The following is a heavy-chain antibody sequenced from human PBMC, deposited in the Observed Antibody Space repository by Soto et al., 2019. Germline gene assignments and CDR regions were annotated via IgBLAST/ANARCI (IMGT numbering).Heavy chain of an antibody. V-gene: IGHV1-3*01. D-gene: IGHD3-3*01. CDR1: GYTFTSYA. J-gene: IGHJ5*02. CDR2: INAGNGNT. CDR3: ARDLGYYDFWSGYSQYNWFDP. Sequence: GASVKVSCKASGYTFTSYAMHWVRQAPGQRLEWMGWINAGNGNTKYSQKFQGRVTITRDTSASTAYMELSSLRSEDTAVYYCARDLGYYDFWSGYSQYNWFDPWGEGTLVPVSS.